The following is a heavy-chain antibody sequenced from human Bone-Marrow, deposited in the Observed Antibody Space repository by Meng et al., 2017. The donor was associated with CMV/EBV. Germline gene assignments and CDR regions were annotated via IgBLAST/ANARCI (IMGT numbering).Heavy chain of an antibody. CDR3: TSEWELPRNYYYYGMDV. Sequence: GESLKISCAASGFTFSGSAMHWVRQASGKGLEWVGRIRSKANSYATAYAASVKGRFTISRDDSKNTAYLQMNSLKTEDTAVYYCTSEWELPRNYYYYGMDVWGQGNTVNVYS. J-gene: IGHJ6*02. CDR2: IRSKANSYAT. D-gene: IGHD1-26*01. V-gene: IGHV3-73*01. CDR1: GFTFSGSA.